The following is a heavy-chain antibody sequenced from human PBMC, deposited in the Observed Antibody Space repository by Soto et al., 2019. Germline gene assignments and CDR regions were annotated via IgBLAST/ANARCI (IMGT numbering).Heavy chain of an antibody. CDR3: AKSGGSNSWYGVFDF. V-gene: IGHV4-31*03. CDR2: IYFRGNS. D-gene: IGHD2-15*01. Sequence: QVQLQESGPGLVKPSQTLSVTCTVSGDSITSGPYYWSWVRQLPGRGLEWFAYIYFRGNSYYNPSLKSRITISLDRSKKKSSLELNSVAAADTAVYYCAKSGGSNSWYGVFDFWGQGTLVTVSS. J-gene: IGHJ4*02. CDR1: GDSITSGPYY.